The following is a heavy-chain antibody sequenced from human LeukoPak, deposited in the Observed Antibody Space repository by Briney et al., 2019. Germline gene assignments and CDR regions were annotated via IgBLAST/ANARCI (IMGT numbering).Heavy chain of an antibody. J-gene: IGHJ4*02. D-gene: IGHD3-10*01. CDR3: ARGGSAFDY. CDR2: IYYSGST. V-gene: IGHV4-59*01. CDR1: GASISSYY. Sequence: SETLSLTCTVSGASISSYYWNWIRQPPGKGLEWIGYIYYSGSTNYNPSLKSRVTISVDTSKNQFSLKLSSVTAADTAVYYCARGGSAFDYWGQGTLVTVSS.